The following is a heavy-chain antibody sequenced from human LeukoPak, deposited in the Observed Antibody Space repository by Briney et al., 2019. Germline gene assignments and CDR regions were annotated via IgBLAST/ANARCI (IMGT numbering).Heavy chain of an antibody. Sequence: SETLSLTCAVYGGSFSGYYWSWIRQPPGKGLEWIGEINHSGSTNYNPSLKSRVTISVDTSKNQFSLKLSSVTAADTAVYYCARGRRVLLWFGESWFDPWGQGTLVTVSS. CDR2: INHSGST. D-gene: IGHD3-10*01. V-gene: IGHV4-34*01. J-gene: IGHJ5*02. CDR3: ARGRRVLLWFGESWFDP. CDR1: GGSFSGYY.